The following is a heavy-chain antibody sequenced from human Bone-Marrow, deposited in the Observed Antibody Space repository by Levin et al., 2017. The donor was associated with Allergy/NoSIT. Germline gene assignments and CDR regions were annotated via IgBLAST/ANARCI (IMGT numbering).Heavy chain of an antibody. CDR2: IKQDGSEK. CDR1: GFSISFHW. Sequence: GGSLRLSCAASGFSISFHWMTWLRQAPGKGLEWVANIKQDGSEKFYVDSVRGRFTISRDNAKNSVYLQMNSLRAEDTAVYYCARAPLPRSYFDSWGQGTLVTVSS. V-gene: IGHV3-7*04. J-gene: IGHJ4*02. CDR3: ARAPLPRSYFDS.